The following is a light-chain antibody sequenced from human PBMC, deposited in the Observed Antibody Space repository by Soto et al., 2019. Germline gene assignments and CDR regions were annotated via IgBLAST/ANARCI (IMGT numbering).Light chain of an antibody. CDR3: LLSYSGARV. V-gene: IGLV7-46*01. CDR1: TGAVTSGHY. CDR2: NTS. Sequence: QAVVAQEPSLTVSPGGTVTLTCGSSTGAVTSGHYPYWFQQKPGQAPRTLVYNTSDKHSWAPARFSGSLLGGKAALTLSGAQPEDEAEYYCLLSYSGARVFGGGTKVTVL. J-gene: IGLJ3*02.